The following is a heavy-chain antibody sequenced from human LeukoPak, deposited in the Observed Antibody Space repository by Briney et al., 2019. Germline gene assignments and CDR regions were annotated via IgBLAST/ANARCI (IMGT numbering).Heavy chain of an antibody. CDR2: INHSGGT. D-gene: IGHD6-19*01. CDR3: ARGPKRIAVAILYYYYMDV. Sequence: PSETLSLTCAVYSGSFSGYYWSWIRQPPGKGLEWIGEINHSGGTNYNPSLKSRVTISVDTSKNQFSLKLSSVTAADTAVYYCARGPKRIAVAILYYYYMDVWGKGTTVTVSS. CDR1: SGSFSGYY. J-gene: IGHJ6*03. V-gene: IGHV4-34*01.